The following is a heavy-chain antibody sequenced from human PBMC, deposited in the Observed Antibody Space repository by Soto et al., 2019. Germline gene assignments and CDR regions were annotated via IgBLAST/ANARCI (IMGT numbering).Heavy chain of an antibody. CDR3: ARSVKCYYDSSGYYQFIDY. CDR1: GDSVSSNSAA. V-gene: IGHV6-1*01. CDR2: TYYRSKWYN. Sequence: SQTLSLTCAISGDSVSSNSAAWNWIRQSPSRGLEWLGRTYYRSKWYNDYAVSVKSRITINPDTSKNQFSLQLNSVTPEDTAVYYCARSVKCYYDSSGYYQFIDYWGQGTLVTVSS. D-gene: IGHD3-22*01. J-gene: IGHJ4*02.